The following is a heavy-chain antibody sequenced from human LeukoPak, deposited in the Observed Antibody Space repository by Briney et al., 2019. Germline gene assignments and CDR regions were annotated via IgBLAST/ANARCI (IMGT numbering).Heavy chain of an antibody. J-gene: IGHJ4*02. CDR2: IYIGGSA. CDR1: GFTVSSNY. CDR3: ARGTLGSGYGYFGY. V-gene: IGHV3-53*01. D-gene: IGHD5-12*01. Sequence: GGSLRLSCAASGFTVSSNYMTWVRQAPGKGLEWVSVIYIGGSAYYADSVKGRFTISRDNSKNTLYPQMNSLRAEDTAVYYCARGTLGSGYGYFGYWGQGTLVTVSS.